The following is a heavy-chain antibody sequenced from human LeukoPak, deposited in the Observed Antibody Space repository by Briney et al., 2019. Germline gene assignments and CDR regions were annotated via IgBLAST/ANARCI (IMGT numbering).Heavy chain of an antibody. D-gene: IGHD1-26*01. Sequence: GGSLRLSCVASRFTFSDYYMSWIRQAPWKGLEWVSYISGSGSTIYYADSVKGRFTISRDNAKNSLYLQMNSLRVEDTAVYYCARASSGSYSETDYWGQGTLVTVSS. J-gene: IGHJ4*02. V-gene: IGHV3-11*04. CDR1: RFTFSDYY. CDR3: ARASSGSYSETDY. CDR2: ISGSGSTI.